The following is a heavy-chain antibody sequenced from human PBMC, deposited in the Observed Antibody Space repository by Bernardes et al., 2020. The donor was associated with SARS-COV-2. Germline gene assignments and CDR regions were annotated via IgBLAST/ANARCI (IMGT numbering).Heavy chain of an antibody. Sequence: ASVKVSCKVSGYTLTELSMHWVRQAPGKGLEWMGSFDPEDGETIYAQKFQGRVTMTEDTSTDTAYMELSSLRSEDTAVYYCATGTIAAAGMDDYYYGMDVWGQGTTVTDSS. CDR1: GYTLTELS. J-gene: IGHJ6*02. CDR3: ATGTIAAAGMDDYYYGMDV. CDR2: FDPEDGET. V-gene: IGHV1-24*01. D-gene: IGHD6-13*01.